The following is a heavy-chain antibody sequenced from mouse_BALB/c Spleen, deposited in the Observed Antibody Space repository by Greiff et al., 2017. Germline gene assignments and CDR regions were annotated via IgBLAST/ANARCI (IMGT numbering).Heavy chain of an antibody. CDR3: TRGGFAY. Sequence: VKLMESGGGLVKPGGSLKLSCAASGFTFSSYTMSWVRQTPEKRLEWVATISSGGSYTYYPDSVKGRFTISRDNAKNTLYLQMSSLKSEDTAMYYCTRGGFAYWGQGTLVTVSA. J-gene: IGHJ3*01. CDR2: ISSGGSYT. V-gene: IGHV5-6-4*01. CDR1: GFTFSSYT.